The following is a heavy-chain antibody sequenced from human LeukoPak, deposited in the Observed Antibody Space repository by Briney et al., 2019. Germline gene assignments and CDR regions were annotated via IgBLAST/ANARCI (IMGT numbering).Heavy chain of an antibody. CDR3: AADSSSWYFAFDI. CDR1: GFTFSDYY. CDR2: ISSSGSTI. D-gene: IGHD6-13*01. Sequence: SGGSLRLSCAASGFTFSDYYMSWIRQAPGKGLEWVSYISSSGSTIYYADSVKGRFTISRDNAKNPLYLQMNSLRAEDTAVYYCAADSSSWYFAFDIWGQGTMVTVSS. V-gene: IGHV3-11*04. J-gene: IGHJ3*02.